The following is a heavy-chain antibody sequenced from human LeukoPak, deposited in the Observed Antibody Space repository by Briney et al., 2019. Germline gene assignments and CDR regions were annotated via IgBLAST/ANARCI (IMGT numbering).Heavy chain of an antibody. J-gene: IGHJ4*02. CDR1: GITLSNYG. V-gene: IGHV3-23*01. Sequence: PGGSLRLSCAVSGITLSNYGMSWVRQAPGKGLEWVAGISDSGGSTNYADSVKGRFTISRDNPKNTLYLQMNSLRAEDTAVYFCAKRGVVTRVILVGSHKEAYYFDSWGQGALVTVSS. CDR2: ISDSGGST. CDR3: AKRGVVTRVILVGSHKEAYYFDS. D-gene: IGHD3-22*01.